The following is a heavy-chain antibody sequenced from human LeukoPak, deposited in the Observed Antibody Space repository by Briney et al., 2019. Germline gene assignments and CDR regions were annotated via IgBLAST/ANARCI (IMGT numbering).Heavy chain of an antibody. V-gene: IGHV3-30*18. Sequence: PGGSLRLSCAASGFTFSSYGMHWVRQAPGKGLEWVAVISYDGSNKYYADSVKGRFTISRDNSKNTLYLQMNSLRAEDTAVYYCAKDLFLGLDGELRDWGQGTLVTVSS. CDR2: ISYDGSNK. CDR1: GFTFSSYG. D-gene: IGHD1-26*01. J-gene: IGHJ4*02. CDR3: AKDLFLGLDGELRD.